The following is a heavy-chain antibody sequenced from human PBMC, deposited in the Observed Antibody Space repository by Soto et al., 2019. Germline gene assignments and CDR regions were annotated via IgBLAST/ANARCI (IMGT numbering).Heavy chain of an antibody. CDR3: ARVDPDYGGKWDY. V-gene: IGHV3-21*01. J-gene: IGHJ4*02. CDR2: ISSSSSYI. CDR1: GFTFSSYS. D-gene: IGHD4-17*01. Sequence: GGSLRLSCAASGFTFSSYSMNWVRQAPGKGLEWVSSISSSSSYIYYADSVKGRFTISRDNAKNSLYLQMNSLRAEDTAVYYCARVDPDYGGKWDYWGQGTLVTVSS.